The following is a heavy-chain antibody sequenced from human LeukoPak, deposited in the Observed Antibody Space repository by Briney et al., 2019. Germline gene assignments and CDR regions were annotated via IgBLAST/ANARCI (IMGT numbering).Heavy chain of an antibody. CDR2: IYYSGST. D-gene: IGHD6-6*01. V-gene: IGHV4-39*07. CDR1: GGSTSSSSYY. Sequence: PSETLSLTCTVSGGSTSSSSYYWGWIRQPPGKGLEWIGSIYYSGSTYYNSSLKSRVTISVDTSKSQFSLKLSSVTAADTAVYYCATTFYSRSSRYFEYWGQGTLVTVSS. CDR3: ATTFYSRSSRYFEY. J-gene: IGHJ4*02.